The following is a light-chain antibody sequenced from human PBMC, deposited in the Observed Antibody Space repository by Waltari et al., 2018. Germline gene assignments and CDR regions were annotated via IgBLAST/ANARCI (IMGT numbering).Light chain of an antibody. Sequence: EIVMTQSPAALSVSPGERATLSCRASQNISNNLAWYQHKPGQPPRLLISGASTRATGVPARFSGSGSGTEFSLTISSLQSEDSAIYFCQQYNTWPPSTFGQGTKLEIK. CDR1: QNISNN. J-gene: IGKJ2*02. V-gene: IGKV3-15*01. CDR3: QQYNTWPPST. CDR2: GAS.